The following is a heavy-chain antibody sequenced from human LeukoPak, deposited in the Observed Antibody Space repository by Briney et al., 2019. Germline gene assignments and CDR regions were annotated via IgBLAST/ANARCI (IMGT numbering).Heavy chain of an antibody. CDR1: GYTFTGYY. CDR3: ARASIAAAAKLNWFDP. V-gene: IGHV1-2*02. D-gene: IGHD6-13*01. CDR2: INTNSGGT. J-gene: IGHJ5*02. Sequence: ASVKVSCKASGYTFTGYYIHWVRQAPGQGLEWMGCINTNSGGTNYAQKFQGRVTMTRDTSISTAYMELSRLRSDDTAVYYCARASIAAAAKLNWFDPWGQGTQVTVSS.